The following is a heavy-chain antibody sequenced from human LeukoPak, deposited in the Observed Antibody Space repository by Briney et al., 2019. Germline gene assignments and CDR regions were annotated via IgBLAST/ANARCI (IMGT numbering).Heavy chain of an antibody. CDR1: GFTFSSYA. CDR2: ISYDGSNK. J-gene: IGHJ4*02. CDR3: ARDSSGWPGQNTSDY. D-gene: IGHD6-19*01. V-gene: IGHV3-30*04. Sequence: PGGSLRLSCAASGFTFSSYAMSWVRQAPGKGLEWVAVISYDGSNKYYADSVKGRFTISRDNSKNTLYLQMNSLRAEDTAVYYCARDSSGWPGQNTSDYWGQGTLVTVSS.